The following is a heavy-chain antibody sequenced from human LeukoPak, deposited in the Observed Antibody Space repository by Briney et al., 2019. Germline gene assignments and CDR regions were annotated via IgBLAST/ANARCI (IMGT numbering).Heavy chain of an antibody. CDR3: ARDLRGYGDS. V-gene: IGHV3-9*01. Sequence: GGTLRLSCVGTGFNFGSYVMSWVRQAPGKGLEWVSGISGNSGSIGYADSVKGRFTISRDNAKNSLYLQMNSLRAEDTAVYYCARDLRGYGDSWGQGTLVTVSS. D-gene: IGHD5-18*01. CDR1: GFNFGSYV. CDR2: ISGNSGSI. J-gene: IGHJ4*02.